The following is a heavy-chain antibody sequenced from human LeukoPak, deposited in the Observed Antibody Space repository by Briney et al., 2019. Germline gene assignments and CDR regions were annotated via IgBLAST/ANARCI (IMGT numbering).Heavy chain of an antibody. V-gene: IGHV4-4*02. J-gene: IGHJ4*02. CDR3: ARGARAGYNLEPFDY. CDR2: IYYSGST. D-gene: IGHD5-24*01. CDR1: VGSINSGNW. Sequence: SGTPSLTCGVSVGSINSGNWWTWVRQPPGKGLEWIGYIYYSGSTKYNPSLKSRVTISVDTSKNQFSLKLSSVTAADTAVYCARGARAGYNLEPFDYWGQGTLVTVSS.